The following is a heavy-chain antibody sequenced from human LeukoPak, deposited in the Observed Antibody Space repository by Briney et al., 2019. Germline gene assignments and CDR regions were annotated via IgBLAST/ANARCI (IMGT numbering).Heavy chain of an antibody. V-gene: IGHV3-23*01. J-gene: IGHJ4*02. Sequence: GGSLRLSCAASGFTFTSYSMNWVRQAPGKGLEWVSTISGGGGSTYYADSVKGRFTISRDNSKNTLYLQVNSPRAEDTAVYYYAKGGKWDVTPFDYWGQGTLVTVSS. CDR3: AKGGKWDVTPFDY. CDR1: GFTFTSYS. CDR2: ISGGGGST. D-gene: IGHD1-26*01.